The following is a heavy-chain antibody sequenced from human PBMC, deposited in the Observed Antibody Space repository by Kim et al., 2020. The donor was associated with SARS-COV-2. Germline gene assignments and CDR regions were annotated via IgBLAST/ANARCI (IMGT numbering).Heavy chain of an antibody. CDR2: INGDGGLT. D-gene: IGHD3-10*01. J-gene: IGHJ4*02. V-gene: IGHV3-23*01. CDR3: ATVFHYGSGDMPNFFDY. Sequence: GGSLRLSCAASGFTFSSFAMTWVRQLPGKGLEWVSVINGDGGLTFYSDSVKGRFTISRDNSKNTLYLQMKSLRVEDTAVDYCATVFHYGSGDMPNFFDYWGQRTPVTDSS. CDR1: GFTFSSFA.